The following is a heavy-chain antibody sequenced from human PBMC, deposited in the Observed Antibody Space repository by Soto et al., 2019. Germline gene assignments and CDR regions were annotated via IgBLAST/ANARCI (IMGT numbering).Heavy chain of an antibody. V-gene: IGHV3-23*01. J-gene: IGHJ3*02. CDR2: ISGSGGSK. Sequence: EVHLLESGGGLVQPGGSLRLSCAASGFTCSSYAMSWVRQAPGKGLVWVSAISGSGGSKYYADSVKGRFTISRDTSKNTRYLQMNSLRADDTAVYYCAKDVGAVAGDLDDFDIWGQGTMVTVSS. CDR1: GFTCSSYA. CDR3: AKDVGAVAGDLDDFDI. D-gene: IGHD6-19*01.